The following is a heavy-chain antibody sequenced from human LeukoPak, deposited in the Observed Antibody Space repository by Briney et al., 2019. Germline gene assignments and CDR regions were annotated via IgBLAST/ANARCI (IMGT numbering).Heavy chain of an antibody. Sequence: GGSLRLSCAASGFTFSSYSMNWVRQAPGKGLEWVSYISSSSSTIYHADSVKGRFTISRDNAKNSLYLQMNSLRAEDTAVYYCARDRNWFGDPNWFDPWGQGTLVTVSS. CDR2: ISSSSSTI. CDR3: ARDRNWFGDPNWFDP. V-gene: IGHV3-48*01. J-gene: IGHJ5*02. CDR1: GFTFSSYS. D-gene: IGHD3-10*01.